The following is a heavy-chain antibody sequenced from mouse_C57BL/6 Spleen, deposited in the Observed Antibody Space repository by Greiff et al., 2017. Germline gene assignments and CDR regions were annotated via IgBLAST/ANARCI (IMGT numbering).Heavy chain of an antibody. CDR2: IYPGDGDT. J-gene: IGHJ2*01. Sequence: QVQLQQSGPELVKPGASVKISCKASGYAFSSSWMNWVKQRPGKGLEWIGRIYPGDGDTNYNGKFKGKATLTADKSSSTAYMQLSSLTSEDSAVCFCARGSTVVVDYWGQGTTLTVSS. V-gene: IGHV1-82*01. CDR3: ARGSTVVVDY. D-gene: IGHD1-1*01. CDR1: GYAFSSSW.